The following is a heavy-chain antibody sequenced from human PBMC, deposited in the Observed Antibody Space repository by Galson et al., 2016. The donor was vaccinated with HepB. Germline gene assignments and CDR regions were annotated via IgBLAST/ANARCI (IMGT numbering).Heavy chain of an antibody. V-gene: IGHV3-48*02. D-gene: IGHD3-9*01. J-gene: IGHJ6*02. Sequence: SLRLSCAASGFTFSSYSMNWVRQAPGKGLEWVSFLSTSSSTIYYSDSVKGRFPVSRYNGKKSLYLQMNSLRDEDTAVYYCARGLLYFDWYQPEGYGMDVWGQGTTVTVSS. CDR2: LSTSSSTI. CDR3: ARGLLYFDWYQPEGYGMDV. CDR1: GFTFSSYS.